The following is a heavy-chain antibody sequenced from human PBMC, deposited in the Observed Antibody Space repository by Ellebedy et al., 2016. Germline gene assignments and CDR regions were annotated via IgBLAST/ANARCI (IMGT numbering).Heavy chain of an antibody. D-gene: IGHD2-2*02. V-gene: IGHV3-23*01. CDR1: GFTFSSYA. Sequence: GGSLRLSXAASGFTFSSYAMSWVRQAPGKGLEWVSAISGSGGSTYYADSVKGRFTISRDNSKNTLYLQMNSLRAEDTAVYYCAKMGVGCSSTSCYSPDYWGQGTLVTVSS. CDR2: ISGSGGST. CDR3: AKMGVGCSSTSCYSPDY. J-gene: IGHJ4*02.